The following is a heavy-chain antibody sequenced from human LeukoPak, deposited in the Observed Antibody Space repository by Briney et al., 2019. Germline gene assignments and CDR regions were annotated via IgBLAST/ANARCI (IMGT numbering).Heavy chain of an antibody. CDR3: AADSGSWRRVEY. CDR2: INPKSGGT. J-gene: IGHJ4*02. Sequence: ASVKVSCKASGYTFSGYYMHWVRQAPGQGLEWMGWINPKSGGTNYAQKFQGRVTMTRDTSISTAYMELSRLRFDDTAVYYCAADSGSWRRVEYWGQGTLVTVSS. CDR1: GYTFSGYY. V-gene: IGHV1-2*02. D-gene: IGHD1-26*01.